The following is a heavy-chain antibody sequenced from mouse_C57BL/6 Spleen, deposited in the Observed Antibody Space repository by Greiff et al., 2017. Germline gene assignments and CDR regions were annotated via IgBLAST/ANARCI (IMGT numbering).Heavy chain of an antibody. V-gene: IGHV1-82*01. CDR3: ARGNYGNYDDMDD. Sequence: QVQLQQSGPELVKPGASVKISCKASGYAFSSSWMNWVKQRPGKGLGWIGRIYPGDGDTNYNRKFKGKATLTADKSSSTAYMQLSSLTSEDSAVYICARGNYGNYDDMDDWGKGTSVTVSS. D-gene: IGHD2-1*01. CDR2: IYPGDGDT. J-gene: IGHJ4*01. CDR1: GYAFSSSW.